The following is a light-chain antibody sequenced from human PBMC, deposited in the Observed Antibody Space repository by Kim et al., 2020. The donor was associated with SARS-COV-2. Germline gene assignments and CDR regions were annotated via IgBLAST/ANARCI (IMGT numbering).Light chain of an antibody. Sequence: EIVLTQSPGTLSLSPGERATLSCRASQSVSSSYLAWYQQKPGQAPRLLIYGAYNRATGIPDRFSGSGSGTDFTLTINRLEPEEFAVYYCQQFGDSPRTVTFGGGTKVDIK. CDR3: QQFGDSPRTVT. J-gene: IGKJ4*01. V-gene: IGKV3-20*01. CDR2: GAY. CDR1: QSVSSSY.